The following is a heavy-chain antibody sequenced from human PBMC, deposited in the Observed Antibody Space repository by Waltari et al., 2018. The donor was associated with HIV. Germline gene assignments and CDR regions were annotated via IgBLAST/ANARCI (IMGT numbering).Heavy chain of an antibody. D-gene: IGHD3-10*01. CDR2: IRSSGSTI. V-gene: IGHV3-48*03. J-gene: IGHJ4*02. CDR3: ARGGRMVRGVLGDY. CDR1: GFTVSSYD. Sequence: EVQLVESGGGLGQPGGSLRVSCAASGFTVSSYDMNWVRQAPGKGLELVSYIRSSGSTIYYADSVKGRFTISRDNAKNSLYLQMNSLGAEDTAVYYCARGGRMVRGVLGDYWGQGTLVTVSS.